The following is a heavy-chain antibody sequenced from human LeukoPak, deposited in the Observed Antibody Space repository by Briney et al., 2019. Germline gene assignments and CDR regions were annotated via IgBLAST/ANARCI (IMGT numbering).Heavy chain of an antibody. J-gene: IGHJ6*03. CDR2: MNPNSGNT. D-gene: IGHD6-13*01. CDR1: GYTFTSYD. Sequence: ASVKVSCKASGYTFTSYDINWVRQATGQGLEWMGWMNPNSGNTGYAQKFQGRVTMARDTSISTVYMELSGLRSEDTAVYYCARAASWSPIGDSYYYMDVWGKGTTVAISS. V-gene: IGHV1-8*01. CDR3: ARAASWSPIGDSYYYMDV.